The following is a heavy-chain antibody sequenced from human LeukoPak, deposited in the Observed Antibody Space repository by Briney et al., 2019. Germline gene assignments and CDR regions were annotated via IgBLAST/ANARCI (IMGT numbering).Heavy chain of an antibody. CDR3: ARDSGVGATKGYFDY. CDR2: INAGNGNT. V-gene: IGHV1-3*03. CDR1: GYTFTGYA. J-gene: IGHJ4*02. Sequence: ASVKVSCKASGYTFTGYAMHWVRQAPGQRLEWMGWINAGNGNTKYSQEFQGRVTITRDTSASTAYMELSSLRSEDMAVYYCARDSGVGATKGYFDYWGQGTLVTVSS. D-gene: IGHD1-26*01.